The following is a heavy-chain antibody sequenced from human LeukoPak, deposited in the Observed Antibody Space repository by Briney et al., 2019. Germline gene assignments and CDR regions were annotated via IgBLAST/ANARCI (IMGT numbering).Heavy chain of an antibody. Sequence: XLXCTXSGGSXXSSSYYWGWIRQPPGKGLEWIVSIYYSGSTYYNPSLKSRVTISVDTSKNQFSLKLSSVTAADAAVYYCARRPRRGATTRRDFQHWGQGTLVTVSS. CDR2: IYYSGST. D-gene: IGHD1-26*01. V-gene: IGHV4-39*01. CDR3: ARRPRRGATTRRDFQH. CDR1: GGSXXSSSYY. J-gene: IGHJ1*01.